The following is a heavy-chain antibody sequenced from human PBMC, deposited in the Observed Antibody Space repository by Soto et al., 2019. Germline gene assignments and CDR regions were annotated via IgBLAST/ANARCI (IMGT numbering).Heavy chain of an antibody. Sequence: QVQLVESGGGVVQPGRSLRLSCAASGFTFSSYGMHWVRQAPGKGLEWVAVIWYDGSNKYYADSVKGRFTISRDNSKNTLYLQMNSLRAEDTAVYYCARDNDNTIFGVVMYYGMAVWGQGTTVTVSS. V-gene: IGHV3-33*01. CDR3: ARDNDNTIFGVVMYYGMAV. J-gene: IGHJ6*02. D-gene: IGHD3-3*01. CDR2: IWYDGSNK. CDR1: GFTFSSYG.